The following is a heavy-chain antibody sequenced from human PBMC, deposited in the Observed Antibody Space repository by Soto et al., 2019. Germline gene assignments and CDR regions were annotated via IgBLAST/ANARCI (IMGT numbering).Heavy chain of an antibody. D-gene: IGHD1-26*01. CDR2: IWYDGSNK. J-gene: IGHJ4*02. V-gene: IGHV3-33*01. CDR3: ARDIDWYSNSSGFDN. CDR1: GFTFSSYG. Sequence: PGGSLRLSCVASGFTFSSYGMHWVRQAPGKGLEWVAVIWYDGSNKHYADPVKGRFTISRDNSKNTLSLQMNSLRAEDTAIYYCARDIDWYSNSSGFDNWGQGTLVTVSS.